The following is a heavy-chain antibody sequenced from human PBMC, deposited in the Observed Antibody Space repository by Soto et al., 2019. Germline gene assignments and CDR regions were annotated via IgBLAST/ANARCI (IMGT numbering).Heavy chain of an antibody. V-gene: IGHV3-23*01. J-gene: IGHJ4*02. D-gene: IGHD3-10*01. CDR2: ITGSGGST. Sequence: GGSLRLACAASGFTFSSYAMGWVRQAPGKGLEWVSGITGSGGSTYHADSVKGRFTISRDNSKNTLYMQMNSLRAEDTAVYHIAKARDYYGAAYDYWGQGVLVTVSS. CDR3: AKARDYYGAAYDY. CDR1: GFTFSSYA.